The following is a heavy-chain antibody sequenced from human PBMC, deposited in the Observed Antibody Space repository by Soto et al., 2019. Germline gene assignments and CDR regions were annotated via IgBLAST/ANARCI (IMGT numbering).Heavy chain of an antibody. CDR1: GFTFSNYG. Sequence: WGSLRLSCAASGFTFSNYGIHCVRQAPGKGLEWVAVISDDGSNKYYADSVKGRFTISRDNSKNTLYLQMNSLRAEDTAVYYCAKDSRGYRGYPAYWGQGTLVTVSS. D-gene: IGHD5-12*01. J-gene: IGHJ4*02. V-gene: IGHV3-30*18. CDR3: AKDSRGYRGYPAY. CDR2: ISDDGSNK.